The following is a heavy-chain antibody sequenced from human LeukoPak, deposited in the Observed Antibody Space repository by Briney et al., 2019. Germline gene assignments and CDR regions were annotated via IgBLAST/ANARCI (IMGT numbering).Heavy chain of an antibody. V-gene: IGHV1-18*01. Sequence: ASVKVSCKASGYTFTSYGISWVRQAPGQGIEWMGWISAYNGNTNYAQKLQGRVTMTTDASTSTAYMELRSLRSDDTAVYYCARLLERFGGFDYWGQGTLVTVSS. D-gene: IGHD3-10*01. CDR1: GYTFTSYG. J-gene: IGHJ4*02. CDR2: ISAYNGNT. CDR3: ARLLERFGGFDY.